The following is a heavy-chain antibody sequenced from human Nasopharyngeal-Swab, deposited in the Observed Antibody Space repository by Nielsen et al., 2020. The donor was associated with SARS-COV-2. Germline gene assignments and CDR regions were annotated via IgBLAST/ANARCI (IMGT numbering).Heavy chain of an antibody. CDR3: ARAITYYYDGSGSPSYGLDV. V-gene: IGHV1-69*01. CDR2: LNPVFGTT. Sequence: WVRQAPGQGLEWVGGLNPVFGTTHYSQKFQDRLRVTADASTDTAYMELSSLRSDDTAVYYCARAITYYYDGSGSPSYGLDVWGQGTTVTVS. D-gene: IGHD3-22*01. J-gene: IGHJ6*02.